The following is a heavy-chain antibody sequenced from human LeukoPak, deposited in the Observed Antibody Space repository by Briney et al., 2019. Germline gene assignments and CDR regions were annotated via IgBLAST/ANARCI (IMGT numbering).Heavy chain of an antibody. D-gene: IGHD2-2*01. V-gene: IGHV5-51*01. CDR2: IYPGDCDT. CDR3: ARLDCSSTSCHFDY. J-gene: IGHJ4*02. Sequence: GASPQISCECSGSIFTSYWIGWVRQLPGKALEWMGSIYPGDCDTRYSQSFQGQVTISADKSISTAYLQCSSLKASDTAMYYCARLDCSSTSCHFDYWGQGTLVTVSS. CDR1: GSIFTSYW.